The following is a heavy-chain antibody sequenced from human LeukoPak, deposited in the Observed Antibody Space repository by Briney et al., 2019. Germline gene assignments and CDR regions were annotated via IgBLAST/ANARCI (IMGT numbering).Heavy chain of an antibody. CDR1: GYPISNGYY. J-gene: IGHJ3*02. CDR2: FYHSGST. D-gene: IGHD3-3*01. V-gene: IGHV4-38-2*02. Sequence: SETLSLTCTVSGYPISNGYYWGWIRQPPGKGLEWIGSFYHSGSTYYNPSLKSRVTISVDTSKNQFSLKLSSVTAADTAVYYCARQFAYYDFWSGPGLSDAFDIWGQGTMVTVSS. CDR3: ARQFAYYDFWSGPGLSDAFDI.